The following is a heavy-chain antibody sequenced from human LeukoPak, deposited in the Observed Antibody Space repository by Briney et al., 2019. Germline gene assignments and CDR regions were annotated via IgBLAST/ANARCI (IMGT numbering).Heavy chain of an antibody. CDR1: VGSNSSYY. J-gene: IGHJ4*02. CDR2: IYYSGST. V-gene: IGHV4-59*01. D-gene: IGHD6-19*01. CDR3: ARYSGWYYFDY. Sequence: SETLSLTCTVSVGSNSSYYWSWIRQPPGKGLEWIGYIYYSGSTNYNPSLKSRVTISVDTSKNQFSLKLSSVTAAGTAVYYCARYSGWYYFDYWGQGTLVTVSS.